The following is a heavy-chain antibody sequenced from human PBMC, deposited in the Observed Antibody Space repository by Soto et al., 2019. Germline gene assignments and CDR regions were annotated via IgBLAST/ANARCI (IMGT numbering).Heavy chain of an antibody. Sequence: APVKVSCKASGRTFSSYAINWVRPAPGQGLEWMGGIIPIFGTANYAQKFQGRVTITADESTSTAYMELSSLRSEDTAVYYCATGIVEDYYYYGMDVWGQGTTVTVSS. CDR1: GRTFSSYA. J-gene: IGHJ6*02. CDR3: ATGIVEDYYYYGMDV. CDR2: IIPIFGTA. D-gene: IGHD3-22*01. V-gene: IGHV1-69*13.